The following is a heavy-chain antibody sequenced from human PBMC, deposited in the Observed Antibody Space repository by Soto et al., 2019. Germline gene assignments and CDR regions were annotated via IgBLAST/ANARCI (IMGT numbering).Heavy chain of an antibody. V-gene: IGHV1-18*01. CDR3: ASQNYDFWSGYYPPYYYYGMDV. CDR1: GYTFTSYG. CDR2: ISAYNGNT. J-gene: IGHJ6*02. Sequence: GASVKVSCKASGYTFTSYGISWVRQAPGQGLEWMGWISAYNGNTNYAQKLQGRVTMTTDTSTSTAYMELRSLRSDDTAVYYCASQNYDFWSGYYPPYYYYGMDVWGQGTTVTVSS. D-gene: IGHD3-3*01.